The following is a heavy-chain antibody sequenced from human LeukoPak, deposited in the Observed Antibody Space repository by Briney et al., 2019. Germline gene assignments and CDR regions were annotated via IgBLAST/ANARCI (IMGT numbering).Heavy chain of an antibody. J-gene: IGHJ5*02. Sequence: ASVTVSCKASGYTFTSYGISWVRQAPGQGLEWMGWISAYNGNTNYAQKLQGRVTMTTDTSTSTAYMELRSLRSDDTAVYYCAVNIAAAGDNWFDPWGQGTLVTVSS. CDR3: AVNIAAAGDNWFDP. CDR1: GYTFTSYG. CDR2: ISAYNGNT. V-gene: IGHV1-18*04. D-gene: IGHD6-13*01.